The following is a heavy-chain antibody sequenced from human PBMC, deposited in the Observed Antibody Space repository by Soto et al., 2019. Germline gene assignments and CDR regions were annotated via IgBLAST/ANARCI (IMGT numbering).Heavy chain of an antibody. CDR1: ADTFNSYS. D-gene: IGHD4-17*01. J-gene: IGHJ5*02. Sequence: QVQLVQSGAEVKKPGSSVKVSCKASADTFNSYSLSWLRQAPGQRLEWMGGITPFFGTADYAQSFEDRLTITADDAPLTVYMELSSLSSDATAVYCCAISLEVTTVTNRFAPWGQVALVTVSS. CDR3: AISLEVTTVTNRFAP. CDR2: ITPFFGTA. V-gene: IGHV1-69*01.